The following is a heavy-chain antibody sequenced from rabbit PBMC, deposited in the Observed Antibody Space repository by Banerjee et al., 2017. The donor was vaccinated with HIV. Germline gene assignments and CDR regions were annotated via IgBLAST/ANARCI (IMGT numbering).Heavy chain of an antibody. J-gene: IGHJ4*01. CDR3: TRDDATTTGNVFNL. CDR2: INAGSSGGT. Sequence: QQQLEESGGGLVKPGASLTLTCTASGFSFSSSYWICWVRQAPGKGLEWIACINAGSSGGTAYASWAKGRFTISKTSSTTVTLQMSSLTAADTATYFCTRDDATTTGNVFNLWGPGTLVTVS. V-gene: IGHV1S45*01. D-gene: IGHD7-1*01. CDR1: GFSFSSSYW.